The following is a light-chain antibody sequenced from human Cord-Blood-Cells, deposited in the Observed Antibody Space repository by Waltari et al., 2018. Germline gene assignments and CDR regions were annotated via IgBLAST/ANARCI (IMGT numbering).Light chain of an antibody. CDR2: AAS. CDR1: QGISNS. Sequence: DIQMTQSPSSLSASVGDRVTITCRASQGISNSVAWYQQKPGKAPKLLLYAASRLESGVPARFSGSGSRTDYTLTLSSLQPEDFATYYCQQYYSTPYTFGQGTKLEIK. J-gene: IGKJ2*01. CDR3: QQYYSTPYT. V-gene: IGKV1-NL1*01.